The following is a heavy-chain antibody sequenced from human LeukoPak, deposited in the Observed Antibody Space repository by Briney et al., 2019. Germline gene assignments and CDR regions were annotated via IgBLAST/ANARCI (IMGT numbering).Heavy chain of an antibody. Sequence: GGSLRLSCVASGFSLSSFWMNWVRQAPGRGLEWVASIKKDGSEKHYVDSVKARFTISRDNAKNSLYLEMNSLRAEDTAVYYCARDRGLRYFDSFDYWGQGALVTVSS. CDR2: IKKDGSEK. CDR1: GFSLSSFW. D-gene: IGHD3-9*01. J-gene: IGHJ4*02. V-gene: IGHV3-7*03. CDR3: ARDRGLRYFDSFDY.